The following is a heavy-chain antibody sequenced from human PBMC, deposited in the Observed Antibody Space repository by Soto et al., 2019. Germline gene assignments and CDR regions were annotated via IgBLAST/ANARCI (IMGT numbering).Heavy chain of an antibody. CDR1: GGSISSGVYY. Sequence: QVPLQESGPGLVKPSQTLALTCTVSGGSISSGVYYWSWIRQHPGKGLEWIGYIYYRGRPYYNPSLKSRVTISVDTSKNQSSLKLSSVTAADTAVYYCARVGQMVYATYYFDYWGQGTLVTVAA. J-gene: IGHJ4*02. D-gene: IGHD2-8*01. CDR3: ARVGQMVYATYYFDY. CDR2: IYYRGRP. V-gene: IGHV4-31*03.